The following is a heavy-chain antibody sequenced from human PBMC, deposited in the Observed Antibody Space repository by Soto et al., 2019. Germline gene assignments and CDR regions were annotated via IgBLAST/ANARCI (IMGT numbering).Heavy chain of an antibody. D-gene: IGHD3-3*01. J-gene: IGHJ4*02. CDR1: GFTFSSYG. CDR2: IWYDGSNK. V-gene: IGHV3-33*01. CDR3: ARDQADFWGGQGNFDY. Sequence: QVQLVESGGGVVQPGSSLRLSCAASGFTFSSYGMHWVRQAPGKGLEWVAVIWYDGSNKYYADSVKGRFTISRDNSKNTLYLQMNTLRAEDTAVYYCARDQADFWGGQGNFDYWGQGTLVTVSS.